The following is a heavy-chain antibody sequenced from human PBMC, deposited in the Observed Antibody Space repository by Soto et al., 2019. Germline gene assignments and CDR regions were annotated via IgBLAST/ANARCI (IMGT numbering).Heavy chain of an antibody. V-gene: IGHV3-23*01. CDR1: GFTFSSYV. Sequence: EVQLLESGGGLVQPGGSLRLSCAASGFTFSSYVMSWVRQAPGKGLEWVSAISGSGGSTYYADSVKGRFTISRDNSKNTLYLQMNSLRAEDTAVYYCAKGMDIVVVVAATAFDYWGQGTLVTVSS. CDR3: AKGMDIVVVVAATAFDY. J-gene: IGHJ4*02. CDR2: ISGSGGST. D-gene: IGHD2-15*01.